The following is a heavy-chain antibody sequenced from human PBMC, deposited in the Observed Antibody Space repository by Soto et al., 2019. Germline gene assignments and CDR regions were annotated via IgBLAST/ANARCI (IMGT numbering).Heavy chain of an antibody. Sequence: PGGSLRLCCAASGFIFSSYAMRLVRHAPGKGLEWVSAISCSGGSTYYADSVKGRFTISRDNTKNTLYLQMNSLRAEDTAVYYCAKGHFNGDYYYSMAVWGKGTTVSAS. CDR3: AKGHFNGDYYYSMAV. CDR2: ISCSGGST. D-gene: IGHD3-10*01. J-gene: IGHJ6*03. CDR1: GFIFSSYA. V-gene: IGHV3-23*01.